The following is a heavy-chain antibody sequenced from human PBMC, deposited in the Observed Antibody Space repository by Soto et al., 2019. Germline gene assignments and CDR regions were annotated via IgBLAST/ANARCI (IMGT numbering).Heavy chain of an antibody. D-gene: IGHD3-10*01. CDR3: TTQGFGGLHGLVDV. CDR1: VGSISSSHYY. V-gene: IGHV4-39*01. J-gene: IGHJ6*02. CDR2: TYYNGST. Sequence: KSSETLSLTCTVSVGSISSSHYYWGWIRQPPGKGLEWVGNTYYNGSTYYNPALKSRVTISVDASKNQFSLKLTSVTAADTAVYYCTTQGFGGLHGLVDVWGQGTTVTVSS.